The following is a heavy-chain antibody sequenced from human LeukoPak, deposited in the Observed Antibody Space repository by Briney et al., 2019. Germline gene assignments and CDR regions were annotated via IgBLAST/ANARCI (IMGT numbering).Heavy chain of an antibody. V-gene: IGHV3-66*01. CDR3: ARALVGATGY. Sequence: GGSLRPSCAASGFTVSSNYMSWVRQAPGKGLEWVSVIYSGGSTYYADSVKGRFTISRDNSKNTLYLQMNSLRAEDTAVYYCARALVGATGYWGQGTLVTVAS. D-gene: IGHD1-26*01. CDR1: GFTVSSNY. J-gene: IGHJ4*02. CDR2: IYSGGST.